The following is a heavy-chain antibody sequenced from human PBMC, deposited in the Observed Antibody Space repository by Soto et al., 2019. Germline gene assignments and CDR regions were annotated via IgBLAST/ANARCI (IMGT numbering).Heavy chain of an antibody. Sequence: PGQSLKISCQGAGYSFAGYWITWVLPQPGKGLEWMGRIDPSDSQTYYSPSFRGHVTISVTKSITTVFLQWSSLRASDTAMYYCGRLSWGVDCIPPPRYYYYYGMDVWGQGTTVTV. CDR1: GYSFAGYW. D-gene: IGHD2-21*02. CDR3: GRLSWGVDCIPPPRYYYYYGMDV. V-gene: IGHV5-10-1*01. CDR2: IDPSDSQT. J-gene: IGHJ6*02.